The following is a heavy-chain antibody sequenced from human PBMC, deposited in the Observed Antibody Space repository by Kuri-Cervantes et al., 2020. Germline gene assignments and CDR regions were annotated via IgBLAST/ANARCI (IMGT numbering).Heavy chain of an antibody. J-gene: IGHJ2*01. V-gene: IGHV3-48*01. CDR2: ISSSNLVT. Sequence: GGSLRLSCAASGFIFSAYNMNWVRQAPGKGLEWVSHISSSNLVTYYADSVKGRFIISRDKAKNSLYLQMNSLRAEDTAVYYCAKCGLGIGWYFDLWGRGTLVTVSS. CDR3: AKCGLGIGWYFDL. CDR1: GFIFSAYN. D-gene: IGHD7-27*01.